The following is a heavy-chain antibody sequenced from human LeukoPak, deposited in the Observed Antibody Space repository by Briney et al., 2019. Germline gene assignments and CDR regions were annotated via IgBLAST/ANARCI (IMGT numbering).Heavy chain of an antibody. CDR3: ARDGSGSDCFDY. CDR1: GGTFSSYA. J-gene: IGHJ4*02. V-gene: IGHV1-69*05. D-gene: IGHD3-10*01. Sequence: SVKVSCKASGGTFSSYAISWVRQAPGQGLEWMGGIIPIFGTANYAQKFQGRVTITTDESTSTAYMELSSLRSEDTAVHYCARDGSGSDCFDYWGQGTLVTVSS. CDR2: IIPIFGTA.